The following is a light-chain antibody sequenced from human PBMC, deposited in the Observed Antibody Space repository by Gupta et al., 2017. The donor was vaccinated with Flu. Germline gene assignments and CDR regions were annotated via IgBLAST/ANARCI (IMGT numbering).Light chain of an antibody. Sequence: EIVMTQSPATLSVSPGERATLSCRASQSVSSNLAWYQQKPGQAPRLIIYGASNSARGSTGSFSGGGDEKEFTLTSSRRQYEDFAVYYWHQDNTLLEFGHGTKVDIK. V-gene: IGKV3D-15*01. CDR1: QSVSSN. CDR2: GAS. J-gene: IGKJ3*01. CDR3: HQDNTLLE.